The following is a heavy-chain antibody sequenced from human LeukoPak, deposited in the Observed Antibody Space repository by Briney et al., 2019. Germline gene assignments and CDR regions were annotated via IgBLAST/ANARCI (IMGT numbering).Heavy chain of an antibody. D-gene: IGHD2-2*01. V-gene: IGHV4-59*01. J-gene: IGHJ4*02. CDR3: ARSTRRYCSSTSCYYFDY. CDR1: GGSLSSYY. Sequence: PSETLSLTCTVSGGSLSSYYWSWIRQPPGKGLEWIGYIYYSGSTNYNPSLKSRVTISVDTSKNQFSLKLSSVTAADTAVYYCARSTRRYCSSTSCYYFDYWGQGTLVTVSS. CDR2: IYYSGST.